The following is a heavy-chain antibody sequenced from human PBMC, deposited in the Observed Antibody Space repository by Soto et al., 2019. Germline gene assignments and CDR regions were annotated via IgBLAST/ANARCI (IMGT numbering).Heavy chain of an antibody. CDR3: ARSKEAAGTYWFDP. J-gene: IGHJ5*02. Sequence: SETLSLTCTVSGGSISSDGDYWSWIRQHPGKGLEWIGYISYSGSTYYNPSLKSRFAISVDTSKNQVSLKLSSVTAADTAVYYCARSKEAAGTYWFDPWGQGTLVTVSS. CDR2: ISYSGST. V-gene: IGHV4-31*03. D-gene: IGHD6-13*01. CDR1: GGSISSDGDY.